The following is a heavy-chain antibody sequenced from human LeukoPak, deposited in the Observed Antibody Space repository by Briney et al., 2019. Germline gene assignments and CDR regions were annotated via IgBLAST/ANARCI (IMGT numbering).Heavy chain of an antibody. J-gene: IGHJ5*02. D-gene: IGHD2-15*01. Sequence: GASVKVSCKASGGTFTSYAISWVRQAPGQGLEWMGWIIPIFGIANYAQKFQGRVTITADKSTSTADMELSSLSSEDTAVYYCARDQDSHGPHERWFDPWGQGTLVTVSS. V-gene: IGHV1-69*10. CDR1: GGTFTSYA. CDR2: IIPIFGIA. CDR3: ARDQDSHGPHERWFDP.